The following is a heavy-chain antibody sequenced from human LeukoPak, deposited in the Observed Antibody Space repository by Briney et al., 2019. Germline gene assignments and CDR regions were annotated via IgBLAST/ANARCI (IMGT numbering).Heavy chain of an antibody. D-gene: IGHD6-19*01. CDR2: INHSGST. Sequence: PSETLSLTCAVYGGSFSGYYWSWIRQPPGKGLEWIGEINHSGSTNYNPSLKSRVTISVDTSKNQFSLKLSSVTAADTAVYYCARGIRGSGWYDYYYYYMDVWGKGTTVTVSS. CDR3: ARGIRGSGWYDYYYYYMDV. V-gene: IGHV4-34*01. CDR1: GGSFSGYY. J-gene: IGHJ6*03.